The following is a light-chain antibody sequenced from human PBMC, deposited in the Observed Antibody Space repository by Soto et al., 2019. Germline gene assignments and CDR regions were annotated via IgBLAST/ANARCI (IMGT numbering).Light chain of an antibody. CDR1: SSDVGNYNL. J-gene: IGLJ1*01. Sequence: QSALTQPASVSGSPGQSITVSCTGTSSDVGNYNLVSWYQQLPGKAPKLMIYEDTKRPSGVSDRFSGSKSGNTASLTISGLQADDEAEYYCCSYAGASTNVFGAGTKLTVL. V-gene: IGLV2-23*01. CDR2: EDT. CDR3: CSYAGASTNV.